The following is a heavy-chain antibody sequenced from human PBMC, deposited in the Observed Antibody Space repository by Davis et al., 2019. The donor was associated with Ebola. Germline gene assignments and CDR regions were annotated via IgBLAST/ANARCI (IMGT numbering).Heavy chain of an antibody. CDR2: INSDGSST. CDR1: GFTFSSYW. CDR3: ARVVPAAISGDWFDP. Sequence: PGGSLRLSCAASGFTFSSYWMHWVRQAPGKGLMWVSRINSDGSSTSYADSVKGRFTISRDNAKNTLYLQMNSLRAEDTAVYYCARVVPAAISGDWFDPWGQGTLATVSS. J-gene: IGHJ5*02. V-gene: IGHV3-74*01. D-gene: IGHD2-2*02.